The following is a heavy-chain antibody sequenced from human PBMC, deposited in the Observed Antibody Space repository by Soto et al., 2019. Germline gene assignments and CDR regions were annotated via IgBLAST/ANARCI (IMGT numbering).Heavy chain of an antibody. CDR3: ARHTPAISISDH. D-gene: IGHD2-15*01. V-gene: IGHV4-59*05. CDR1: GGSISSYY. CDR2: ISYSGST. Sequence: SETLSLTCTVSGGSISSYYWSCIRQPPEKGLEWIASISYSGSTYYNPTLKSRLTISVDTSKNQFSLKLSSVTAADTAVYYCARHTPAISISDHWGQGTLVTVSS. J-gene: IGHJ4*02.